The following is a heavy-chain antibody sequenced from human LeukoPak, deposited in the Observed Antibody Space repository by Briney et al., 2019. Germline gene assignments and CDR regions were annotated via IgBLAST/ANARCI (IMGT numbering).Heavy chain of an antibody. Sequence: SETLPLTCTVSGGSISSSSYYWGWIRQPPGKGLEWIGSIYYSGSTYYNPSLKSRVTISVDTSKNQFSLKLSSVTAADTAVYYCARQLFGVVIGFDYWGQGTLVTVSS. V-gene: IGHV4-39*01. J-gene: IGHJ4*02. D-gene: IGHD3-3*01. CDR2: IYYSGST. CDR1: GGSISSSSYY. CDR3: ARQLFGVVIGFDY.